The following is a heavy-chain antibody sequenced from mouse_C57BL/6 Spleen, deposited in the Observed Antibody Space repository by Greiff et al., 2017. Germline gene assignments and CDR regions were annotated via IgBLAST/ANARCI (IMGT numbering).Heavy chain of an antibody. V-gene: IGHV1-42*01. J-gene: IGHJ4*01. CDR2: INPSTGGT. D-gene: IGHD2-14*01. CDR1: GYSFTGYY. CDR3: ARGGYRHAMDY. Sequence: EVHLVESGPELVKPGASVKISCKASGYSFTGYYMNWVKQSPEKSLEWIGEINPSTGGTTYNQKFKAKATLTVDTSSSTAYMQLKSLTSEDSAVYYCARGGYRHAMDYWGQGTSVTVAS.